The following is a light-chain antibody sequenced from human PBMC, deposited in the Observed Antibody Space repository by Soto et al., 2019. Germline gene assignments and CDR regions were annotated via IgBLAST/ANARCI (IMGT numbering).Light chain of an antibody. CDR2: AIS. CDR1: QTINTY. V-gene: IGKV1-39*01. J-gene: IGKJ1*01. Sequence: DIQMTQSPSSLSASVGDSVTISCRAGQTINTYLNWYQQKPGQAPKVLIFAISTSQPGVPSRFRGSGSGTEFSLTISSLQPEDAATYYCQQSYSMPPWTFGQGTKVQIK. CDR3: QQSYSMPPWT.